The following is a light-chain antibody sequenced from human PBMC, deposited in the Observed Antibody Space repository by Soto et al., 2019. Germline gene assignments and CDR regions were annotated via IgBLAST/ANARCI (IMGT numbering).Light chain of an antibody. CDR2: EVT. V-gene: IGLV2-14*01. CDR1: SSDIGAYDY. CDR3: SSHAGRSTSYV. Sequence: QSALTQPASVSGSPGQSITISCTGTSSDIGAYDYVSWYQQYPGRVPKLLIHEVTNRPSGVSDRFSGSKSGNTASLTISGLQNEDEADYYCSSHAGRSTSYVFGSGTKATVL. J-gene: IGLJ1*01.